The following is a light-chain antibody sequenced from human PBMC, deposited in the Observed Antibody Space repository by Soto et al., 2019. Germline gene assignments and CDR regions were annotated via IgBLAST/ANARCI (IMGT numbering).Light chain of an antibody. Sequence: DIQMTQSPSSLSASVGDRVTITCRTSQNIFSYLNWYQQKAGQAPKLLIHSASTLESGVPSRFSGSGSGTDFTLTISRLEPEDFAVYYCQQFGSSPFTFGPGTKVDIK. J-gene: IGKJ3*01. CDR1: QNIFSY. CDR2: SAS. CDR3: QQFGSSPFT. V-gene: IGKV1-39*01.